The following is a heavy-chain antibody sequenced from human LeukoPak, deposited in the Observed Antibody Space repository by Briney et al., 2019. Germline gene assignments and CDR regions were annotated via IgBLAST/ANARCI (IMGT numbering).Heavy chain of an antibody. D-gene: IGHD5-24*01. CDR1: VYTFINYY. Sequence: ASVTVSFAASVYTFINYYIHWVRQAPGQGGEWMGIMNPSGGSTTYAQNFQSRVTMTRDTSTSTVYMQLSSLRSDDTAVYYCARGGKGNADGYNQALDYWGQGTLVTVSS. CDR3: ARGGKGNADGYNQALDY. V-gene: IGHV1-46*01. J-gene: IGHJ4*02. CDR2: MNPSGGST.